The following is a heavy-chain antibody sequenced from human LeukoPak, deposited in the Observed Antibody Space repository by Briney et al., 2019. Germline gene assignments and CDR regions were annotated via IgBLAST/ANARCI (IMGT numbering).Heavy chain of an antibody. D-gene: IGHD6-13*01. CDR3: AKDGGIAAEHTLLPWY. Sequence: GGSLRLSCAAPGFTFSSYGMHWVRQAPGRGLEWVTFIRYDGSNKYYADSVKGRFTISRDNSKNTLYLQMNSLRAEDTAVYYCAKDGGIAAEHTLLPWYWGQGTLVTVSS. CDR1: GFTFSSYG. J-gene: IGHJ4*02. V-gene: IGHV3-30*02. CDR2: IRYDGSNK.